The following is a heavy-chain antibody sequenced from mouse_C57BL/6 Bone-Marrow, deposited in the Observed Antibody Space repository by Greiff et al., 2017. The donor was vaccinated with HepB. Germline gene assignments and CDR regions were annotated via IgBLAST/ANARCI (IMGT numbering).Heavy chain of an antibody. J-gene: IGHJ4*01. D-gene: IGHD2-4*01. CDR3: ARNYDYEGAMDY. CDR2: IYPGGGYT. V-gene: IGHV1-63*01. Sequence: QVHVKQSGAELVRPGTSVKMSCKASGYTFTNYWIGWAKQRPGHGLEWIGDIYPGGGYTNYNEKFKGKATLTAEKSSSTAYMQFSSLTSEDSAIYYCARNYDYEGAMDYWGQGTSVTVSS. CDR1: GYTFTNYW.